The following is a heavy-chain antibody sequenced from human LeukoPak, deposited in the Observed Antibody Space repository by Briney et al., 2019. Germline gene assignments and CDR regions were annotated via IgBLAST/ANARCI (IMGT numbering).Heavy chain of an antibody. V-gene: IGHV3-23*01. J-gene: IGHJ3*01. D-gene: IGHD2-15*01. CDR3: ATRQFCSGGTCYGLSF. Sequence: PGGSLRLSCAASGFTFSSYGMHWVRQAPGKGLEWVSVISKNGDTTYYADSVKGRFTISRDNSKNTLYLQMNSLRAEDTALYFCATRQFCSGGTCYGLSFWGQGTMVTISS. CDR2: ISKNGDTT. CDR1: GFTFSSYG.